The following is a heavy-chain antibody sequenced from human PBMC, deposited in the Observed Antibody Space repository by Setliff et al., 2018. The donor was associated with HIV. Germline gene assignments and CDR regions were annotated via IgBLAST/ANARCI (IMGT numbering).Heavy chain of an antibody. V-gene: IGHV1-46*02. CDR3: ARWGRGFGY. CDR2: IGPSGSST. CDR1: AYTFNSYY. J-gene: IGHJ4*02. Sequence: ASVKVSCKTSAYTFNSYYMHWIRQAPGQGLEWMGLIGPSGSSTTYAQNSQDRVTMTRDTSTSTVYMEMRSLTSEDTAMYYCARWGRGFGYWGQGTLVTVSS. D-gene: IGHD3-10*01.